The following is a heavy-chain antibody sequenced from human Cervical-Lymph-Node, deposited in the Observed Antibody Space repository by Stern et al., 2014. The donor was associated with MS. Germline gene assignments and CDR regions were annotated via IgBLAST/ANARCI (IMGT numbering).Heavy chain of an antibody. V-gene: IGHV1-18*01. J-gene: IGHJ5*02. D-gene: IGHD3-10*01. CDR3: ATTGSSMSGWFDP. CDR1: SYTFTNYG. Sequence: VQLEESGAEVKKPGASVRVSCKASSYTFTNYGIGWVRQAPGQGLEWMGWISPYNGNTNLAEKLQGRLTLTTDTSTNTAYMELRSLRPDDTAVYYCATTGSSMSGWFDPWGQGTLVTVSS. CDR2: ISPYNGNT.